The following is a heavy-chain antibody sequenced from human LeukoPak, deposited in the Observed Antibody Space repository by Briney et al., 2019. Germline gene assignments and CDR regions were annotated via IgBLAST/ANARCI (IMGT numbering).Heavy chain of an antibody. J-gene: IGHJ4*02. Sequence: PGGSLRLSCATSGLIFNNYDFHWVRQSPGKGLEWVAFIRSDGSNEYYTDSVQGRFTVSRNNAKNSLYLQMNSLRAEDTAVYYCARGEQLAEHDYWGQGTLVTVSS. CDR2: IRSDGSNE. CDR3: ARGEQLAEHDY. V-gene: IGHV3-30*02. CDR1: GLIFNNYD. D-gene: IGHD6-6*01.